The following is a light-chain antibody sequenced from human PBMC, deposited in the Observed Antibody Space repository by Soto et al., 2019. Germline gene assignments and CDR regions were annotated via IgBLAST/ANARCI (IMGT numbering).Light chain of an antibody. J-gene: IGLJ3*02. CDR3: QSYDISLTTWV. Sequence: QSVLTQPPSVSGAPRQWVTISCTGSSSNIGAGYYVHWYQQLPGTAPKLLIYGNSNRPSGVPDRFSGSKSGASASLAITGLQAEDEADYYCQSYDISLTTWVFGGGTKLTVL. CDR1: SSNIGAGYY. CDR2: GNS. V-gene: IGLV1-40*01.